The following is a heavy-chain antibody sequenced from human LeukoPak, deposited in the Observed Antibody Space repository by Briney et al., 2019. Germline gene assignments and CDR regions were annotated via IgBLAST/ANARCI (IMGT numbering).Heavy chain of an antibody. CDR3: AKNHGGNDPVFDY. V-gene: IGHV3-23*01. CDR1: GFTFSSYA. CDR2: ISGSGGST. D-gene: IGHD4-23*01. J-gene: IGHJ4*02. Sequence: PGGSLRLSCAASGFTFSSYAMSWVRQAPGKGLEWVSAISGSGGSTYYADSVKGQFTISRDNSKNTLYLQMNSLRAEGTAVYYCAKNHGGNDPVFDYWGQGTLVTVSS.